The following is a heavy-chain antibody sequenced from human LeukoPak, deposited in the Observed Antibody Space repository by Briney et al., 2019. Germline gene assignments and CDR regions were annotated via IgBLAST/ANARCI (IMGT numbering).Heavy chain of an antibody. CDR2: IYYSGST. D-gene: IGHD3-10*01. CDR1: GGSISSSSYY. V-gene: IGHV4-39*01. J-gene: IGHJ4*02. CDR3: ARVDITMVRGVFDY. Sequence: SETLSLTCTVSGGSISSSSYYWGWIRQPPGKGLEWIGSIYYSGSTYYNPSLKSRVTISVDTSKNQFSLKLSSVTAADTAVYYCARVDITMVRGVFDYWGQGTLVTVSS.